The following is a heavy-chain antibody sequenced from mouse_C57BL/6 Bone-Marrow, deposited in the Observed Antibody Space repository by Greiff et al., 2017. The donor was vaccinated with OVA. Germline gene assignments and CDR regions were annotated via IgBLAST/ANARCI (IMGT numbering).Heavy chain of an antibody. CDR3: AREGWPFDY. D-gene: IGHD3-3*01. CDR2: IDPSDSYT. CDR1: GYTFTSYW. Sequence: LQQPGAELVMPGASVKLSCKASGYTFTSYWMHWVKQRPGQGLEWIGEIDPSDSYTNYNQKFKGKSTLTVDKSSSTAYMQLSSLTSEDSAVYYCAREGWPFDYWGQGTTLTVSS. V-gene: IGHV1-69*01. J-gene: IGHJ2*01.